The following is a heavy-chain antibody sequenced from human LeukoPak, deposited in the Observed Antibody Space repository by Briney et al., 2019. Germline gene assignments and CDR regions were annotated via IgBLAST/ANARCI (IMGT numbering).Heavy chain of an antibody. CDR1: GYTFTSYG. Sequence: ASVKVSCKASGYTFTSYGISWVRQAPGQGLEWMGWISAYNGNTNYAQKLQGGVTMTTDTSTSTAYMELRSLRSDDTAVYYCARDSPTYYYDSSGYPKGYYGMDVWGQGTTVTVSS. J-gene: IGHJ6*02. D-gene: IGHD3-22*01. V-gene: IGHV1-18*01. CDR2: ISAYNGNT. CDR3: ARDSPTYYYDSSGYPKGYYGMDV.